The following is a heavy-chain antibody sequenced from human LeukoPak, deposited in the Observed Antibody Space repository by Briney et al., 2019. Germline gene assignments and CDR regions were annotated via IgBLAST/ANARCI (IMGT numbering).Heavy chain of an antibody. J-gene: IGHJ4*02. Sequence: SETLSLTCAVYGGSFSGYYWSWIRQPPGKGLEWIGEINHSGSTSYNPSLQSRVPISVDTSKNQSSLKLSSVSAADTAVYYCAREGYYDSSGYRSFDYWGQGTLVTVSS. V-gene: IGHV4-34*01. CDR1: GGSFSGYY. CDR2: INHSGST. CDR3: AREGYYDSSGYRSFDY. D-gene: IGHD3-22*01.